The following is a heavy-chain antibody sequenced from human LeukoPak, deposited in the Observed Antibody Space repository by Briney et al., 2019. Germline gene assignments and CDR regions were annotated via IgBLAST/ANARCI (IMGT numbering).Heavy chain of an antibody. V-gene: IGHV1-2*02. J-gene: IGHJ4*02. CDR3: ARGLRGSTSCLYIY. Sequence: GASVTVSCKASGYTFTGYYMQWVRQAPGQGLEWMGWINPNSGGTNYAQKFQGRVTMTRDTSISTAYMELSRLRSDDTAVYYCARGLRGSTSCLYIYWGQGTLVTVSS. CDR2: INPNSGGT. CDR1: GYTFTGYY. D-gene: IGHD2-2*01.